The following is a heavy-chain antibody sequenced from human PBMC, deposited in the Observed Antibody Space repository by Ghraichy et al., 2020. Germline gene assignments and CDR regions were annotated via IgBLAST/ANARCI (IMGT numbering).Heavy chain of an antibody. D-gene: IGHD6-19*01. CDR2: IYPGDSDT. Sequence: GEPLNISCKGSGYSFSNYWIGWVRQMPGKGLEWMGIIYPGDSDTRYSPSFQGQVTISADKSISTAYLQWSSLKASDTAMYYCATHRGYTSGWYVDYWGQGTLVTVSS. CDR3: ATHRGYTSGWYVDY. J-gene: IGHJ4*02. V-gene: IGHV5-51*01. CDR1: GYSFSNYW.